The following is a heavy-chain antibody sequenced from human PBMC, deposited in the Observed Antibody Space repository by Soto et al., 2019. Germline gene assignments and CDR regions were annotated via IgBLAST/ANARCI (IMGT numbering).Heavy chain of an antibody. CDR2: IYHSGT. CDR1: GGSISSGGYS. D-gene: IGHD6-19*01. Sequence: QLQLQESGSGLVKPSQTLSLTCAVSGGSISSGGYSWSWIRQPPGKGLEWIGYIYHSGTYYSPSLKSRVTISVDRSKNHFSLKLSSVTAADTAVYYCARAGGLGAVAVDYWGQGTLVTVSS. CDR3: ARAGGLGAVAVDY. V-gene: IGHV4-30-2*01. J-gene: IGHJ4*02.